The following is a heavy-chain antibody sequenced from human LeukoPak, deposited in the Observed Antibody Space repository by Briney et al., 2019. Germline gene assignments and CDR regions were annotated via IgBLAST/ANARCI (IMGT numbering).Heavy chain of an antibody. CDR1: GFTFISYD. Sequence: GGSLRLSCVASGFTFISYDMSWVRQVPGKGLEWVSAISGSGGSTYYADSVKGRFTISRDNSKNTLYLQMNSLRAEDTAVYYCARVRDVYGQFDYWGQGTLVTVSS. V-gene: IGHV3-23*01. CDR3: ARVRDVYGQFDY. J-gene: IGHJ4*02. D-gene: IGHD5/OR15-5a*01. CDR2: ISGSGGST.